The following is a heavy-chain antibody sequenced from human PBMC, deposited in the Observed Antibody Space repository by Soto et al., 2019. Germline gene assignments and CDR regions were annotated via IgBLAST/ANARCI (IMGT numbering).Heavy chain of an antibody. CDR1: GGTFSSYA. D-gene: IGHD2-8*01. CDR3: ATFYCTNGVCYYDAFDI. Sequence: ASVKVSCKASGGTFSSYAISWVRQAPGQGLEWMGWISAYNGNTNYAQKLQGRVTMTTDTSTSTAYMELRSLRSDDTAVYYCATFYCTNGVCYYDAFDIWGQGTMVTVSS. CDR2: ISAYNGNT. J-gene: IGHJ3*02. V-gene: IGHV1-18*01.